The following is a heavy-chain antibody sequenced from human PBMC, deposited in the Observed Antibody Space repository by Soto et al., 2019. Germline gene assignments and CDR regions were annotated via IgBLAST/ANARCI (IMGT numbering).Heavy chain of an antibody. J-gene: IGHJ4*02. CDR2: ICGRGGSS. CDR1: GFSFSSYA. V-gene: IGHV3-23*01. D-gene: IGHD1-26*01. CDR3: AKGSIEYSASVDY. Sequence: EVQLLESGGGLIQPGGSLRLSCSASGFSFSSYAMMWVRQAPGKGLEWVPVICGRGGSSYFADSAKGRFTISRDNSKNMLYLEMNSLRDENTAIYFCAKGSIEYSASVDYWGQGTLVIVSS.